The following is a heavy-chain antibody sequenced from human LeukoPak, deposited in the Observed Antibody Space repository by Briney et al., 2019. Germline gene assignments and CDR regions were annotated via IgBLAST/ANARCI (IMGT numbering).Heavy chain of an antibody. CDR1: VFTFTSSA. CDR3: ATDQSGGYFNDAFDI. CDR2: IVVCRGKT. D-gene: IGHD2-15*01. J-gene: IGHJ3*02. Sequence: SVTVSCKASVFTFTSSAMQWVRQARGQRREWIGWIVVCRGKTDYAQKFQERVTITKDISTSTVYMEVSSLRSEDTAVYYCATDQSGGYFNDAFDIWGQGTMVTVSS. V-gene: IGHV1-58*02.